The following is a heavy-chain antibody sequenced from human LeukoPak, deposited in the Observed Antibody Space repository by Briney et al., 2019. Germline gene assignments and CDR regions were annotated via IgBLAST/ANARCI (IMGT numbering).Heavy chain of an antibody. J-gene: IGHJ4*02. CDR2: IYYSGST. CDR3: ARDRFVVAATHGGGFDY. CDR1: GGSISSGDYY. Sequence: SQTLSLTCTVSGGSISSGDYYWSWIRQPPGKGLEWIGYIYYSGSTYYNPSLKSRVTISVDTSKNQFSLKLSSVTAADTAVYYCARDRFVVAATHGGGFDYWGQGTLVTVSS. D-gene: IGHD2-15*01. V-gene: IGHV4-30-4*01.